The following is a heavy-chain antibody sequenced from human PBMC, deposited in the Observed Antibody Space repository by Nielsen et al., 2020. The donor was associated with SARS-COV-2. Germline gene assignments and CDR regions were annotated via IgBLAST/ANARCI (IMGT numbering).Heavy chain of an antibody. CDR2: IKQDGSEK. CDR3: TKGAQLGDY. J-gene: IGHJ4*02. Sequence: GESLKISCAASGFTFSSYWMNWVRQAPGKGLEWVANIKQDGSEKYYGDSVKGRFTISRDNAKNSLYLQMNSLRVEDTAIYYCTKGAQLGDYWGQGTLVTVSS. CDR1: GFTFSSYW. V-gene: IGHV3-7*01. D-gene: IGHD6-13*01.